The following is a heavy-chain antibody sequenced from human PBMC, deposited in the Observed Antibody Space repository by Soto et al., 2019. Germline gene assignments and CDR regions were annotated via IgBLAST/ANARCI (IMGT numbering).Heavy chain of an antibody. Sequence: GGSLRLSCSASGFTFISYSIHWVRHAPWKGLEYVSAISSNGVSTYYADSVKGRFTISRDNSKKTLYLQMSSLRAEDTAVYYCVKDFELLAAKQLFDYSGQGKLAAVSS. CDR2: ISSNGVST. J-gene: IGHJ4*02. CDR1: GFTFISYS. V-gene: IGHV3-64D*06. CDR3: VKDFELLAAKQLFDY. D-gene: IGHD2-15*01.